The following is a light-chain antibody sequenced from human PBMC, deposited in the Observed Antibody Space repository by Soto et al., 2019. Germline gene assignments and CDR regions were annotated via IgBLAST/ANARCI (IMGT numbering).Light chain of an antibody. J-gene: IGKJ4*01. CDR2: DAS. CDR1: QNISSY. V-gene: IGKV3-11*01. Sequence: EIVLTQSPATLSLSPGESATLSCRARQNISSYLAWYQQKPGQAPRLLIYDASSRATGIPARFSGSGSGTDFTLTISILEPEDFAVYYCQQRSNWPPPFGGGTKVEIK. CDR3: QQRSNWPPP.